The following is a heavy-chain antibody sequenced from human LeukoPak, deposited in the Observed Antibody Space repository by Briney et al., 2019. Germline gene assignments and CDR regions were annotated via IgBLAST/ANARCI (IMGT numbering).Heavy chain of an antibody. CDR3: ARFPSDYYGSGSYYYYYGMDV. J-gene: IGHJ6*02. Sequence: SETLSLTCTVSGGSISSYYWSWIWQPAGKGLEWIGRIYTSGSTNYNPSLKSRVTMSVDTSKNQFSLKLSSVTAADTAVYYCARFPSDYYGSGSYYYYYGMDVWGQGTTVTVSS. D-gene: IGHD3-10*01. V-gene: IGHV4-4*07. CDR1: GGSISSYY. CDR2: IYTSGST.